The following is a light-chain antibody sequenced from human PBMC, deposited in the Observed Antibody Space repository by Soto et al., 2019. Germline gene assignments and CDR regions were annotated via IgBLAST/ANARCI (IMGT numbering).Light chain of an antibody. J-gene: IGKJ4*01. V-gene: IGKV1-9*01. CDR1: QGISSN. Sequence: IQLTQSPCSLSASVGERVTISCRASQGISSNLACYQQKPGSAPKLLIYGASTMDSGVPSRFSGSGSGTDFTLTISSLEPEDFAAYYCQQLNSYPLTFGGGTKVEIK. CDR3: QQLNSYPLT. CDR2: GAS.